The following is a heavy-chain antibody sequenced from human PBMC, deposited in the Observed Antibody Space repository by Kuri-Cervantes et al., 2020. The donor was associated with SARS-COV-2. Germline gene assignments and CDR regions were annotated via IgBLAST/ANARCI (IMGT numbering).Heavy chain of an antibody. D-gene: IGHD1-26*01. J-gene: IGHJ3*02. V-gene: IGHV3-15*07. CDR2: IQSKSDGGTT. CDR1: GFTFSNFW. Sequence: PGGSLRLSCAASGFTFSNFWMNWVRQAPGKGLEWVGRIQSKSDGGTTDFGAPVKGRFSISRDDSRDRLYLQMDSLKTEDTAVYYCTTEAYSVSQGGAFDIWGQGTMVTVSS. CDR3: TTEAYSVSQGGAFDI.